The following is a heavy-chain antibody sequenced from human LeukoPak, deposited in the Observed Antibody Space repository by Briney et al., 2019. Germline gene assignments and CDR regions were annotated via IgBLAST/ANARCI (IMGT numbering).Heavy chain of an antibody. CDR1: GFTFSSYG. V-gene: IGHV3-33*01. CDR2: IWYDGSNI. CDR3: ASLNWLDP. J-gene: IGHJ5*02. Sequence: GGSLRLSCAASGFTFSSYGMHWVRQAPGKGLEWVAIIWYDGSNIYYADSVEGRFTISRDNSKNTLYLQMNSLRAEDTAVYYCASLNWLDPWGQGTLVTVSS.